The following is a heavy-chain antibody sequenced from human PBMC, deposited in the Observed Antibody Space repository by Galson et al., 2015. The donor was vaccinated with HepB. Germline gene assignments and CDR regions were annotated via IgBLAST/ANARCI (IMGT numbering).Heavy chain of an antibody. CDR2: INPNSGGT. CDR3: ARGPRAAARIAVAGMGY. J-gene: IGHJ4*02. D-gene: IGHD6-19*01. Sequence: SVKVSCKASGYTFTGYYMHWVRQAPGQGLEWMGWINPNSGGTNYAQKFQGRATMTRDTSISTAYMELSRLRSDDTAVYYCARGPRAAARIAVAGMGYWGQGTLVTVSS. V-gene: IGHV1-2*02. CDR1: GYTFTGYY.